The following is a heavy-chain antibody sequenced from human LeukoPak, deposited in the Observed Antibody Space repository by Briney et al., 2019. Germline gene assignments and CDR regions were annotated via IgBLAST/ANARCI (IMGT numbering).Heavy chain of an antibody. V-gene: IGHV4-59*08. CDR3: ARHLRGDGYNYGDLWDY. D-gene: IGHD5-24*01. J-gene: IGHJ4*02. CDR1: GGSIRSYY. CDR2: IYYSGST. Sequence: SETLSLTCTVSGGSIRSYYWSWIRQPPGKGLEWIGYIYYSGSTNYNPSLKSRVTISVDTSKNQFSLKLSSVTAADTAVYYFARHLRGDGYNYGDLWDYWGQGTLVTVSS.